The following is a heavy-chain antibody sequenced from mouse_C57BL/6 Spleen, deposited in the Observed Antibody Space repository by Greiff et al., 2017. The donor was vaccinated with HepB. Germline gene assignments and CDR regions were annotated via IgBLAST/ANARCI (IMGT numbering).Heavy chain of an antibody. CDR3: ARLYYSNPFDY. CDR2: ISSGSSTI. CDR1: GFTFSDYG. Sequence: EVQLLESGGGLVKPGGSLKLSCAASGFTFSDYGMHWVRQAPEQGLEWVAYISSGSSTIYYADTVKGRFTISRDNAKSTLFLQMTSLRSEDTAMYYCARLYYSNPFDYWGHGTTLTVSS. J-gene: IGHJ2*01. D-gene: IGHD2-5*01. V-gene: IGHV5-17*01.